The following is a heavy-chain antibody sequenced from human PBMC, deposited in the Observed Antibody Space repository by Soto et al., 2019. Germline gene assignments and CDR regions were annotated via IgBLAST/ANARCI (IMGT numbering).Heavy chain of an antibody. D-gene: IGHD3-22*01. CDR3: ASRYYDSSGYYYFGAFDI. CDR2: INAGNGNT. CDR1: GYTFTSYA. V-gene: IGHV1-3*01. J-gene: IGHJ3*02. Sequence: EASVKVSCKASGYTFTSYAMHWVRQAPGQRLEWMGWINAGNGNTKYSQKFQGRVTITRDTSASTAYMELSSLRSEDTAVYYCASRYYDSSGYYYFGAFDIWGQGTMVTVSS.